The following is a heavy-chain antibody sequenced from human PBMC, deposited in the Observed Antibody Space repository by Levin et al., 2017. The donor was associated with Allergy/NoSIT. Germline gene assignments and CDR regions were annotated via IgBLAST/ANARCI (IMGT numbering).Heavy chain of an antibody. Sequence: GGSLRLSCAASGFIFSSYGMHWVRQAPGKGLEWVALISYDGSNKYYAYSVKGRFTISRDTSKNTLYLQMNSLRTEHTATYDCARLADGYGGNSGYFQHWGQGTLVTVSS. D-gene: IGHD4-23*01. CDR3: ARLADGYGGNSGYFQH. V-gene: IGHV3-30*03. J-gene: IGHJ1*01. CDR1: GFIFSSYG. CDR2: ISYDGSNK.